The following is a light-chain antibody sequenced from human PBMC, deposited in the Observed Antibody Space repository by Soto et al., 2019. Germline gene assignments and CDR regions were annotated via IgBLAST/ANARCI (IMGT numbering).Light chain of an antibody. CDR3: QQYGRSSIFT. V-gene: IGKV3-20*01. Sequence: EIVLTQSPGTLSLSPGERATLSCRASQSVSSSYLAWYQQKPGQAPRLLIYGASSRATGIPDRFSGSGSGTDFNLTISRLEPEDFAVYYCQQYGRSSIFTFGPGTKVDIK. CDR2: GAS. CDR1: QSVSSSY. J-gene: IGKJ3*01.